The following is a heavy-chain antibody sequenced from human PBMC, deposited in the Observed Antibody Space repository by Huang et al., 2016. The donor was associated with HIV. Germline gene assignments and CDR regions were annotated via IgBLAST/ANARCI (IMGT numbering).Heavy chain of an antibody. V-gene: IGHV4-61*02. J-gene: IGHJ4*02. D-gene: IGHD3-16*02. CDR3: ARSEAMMTCGGVIVPGGGYFDY. CDR1: GGPPRSGSCY. Sequence: QVQLQESGPGLVKPSQTLSLTCTVSGGPPRSGSCYWSWIRQPAGKGREGGWGSETRGGTTNNPALRSRVARSGDTSKNQFALKLGSVTAADTAVYYCARSEAMMTCGGVIVPGGGYFDYWGQGTLVTVSS. CDR2: SETRGGT.